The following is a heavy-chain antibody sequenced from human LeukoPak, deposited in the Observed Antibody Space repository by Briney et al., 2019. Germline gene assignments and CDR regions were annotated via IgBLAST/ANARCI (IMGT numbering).Heavy chain of an antibody. D-gene: IGHD3-10*01. V-gene: IGHV4-30-4*01. CDR3: ALGVWFGELSLDY. J-gene: IGHJ4*02. Sequence: SQTLSLTCTVSGGSISSGDYYWSWIRQPPGKGLEWIGYISYSGSTYYNPSLKSRVTISVDTSKNQFSLKLSSVTAADTAVYYCALGVWFGELSLDYWGQGTLVAVS. CDR2: ISYSGST. CDR1: GGSISSGDYY.